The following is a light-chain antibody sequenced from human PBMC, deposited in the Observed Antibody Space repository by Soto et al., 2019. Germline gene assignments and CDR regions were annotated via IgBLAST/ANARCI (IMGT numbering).Light chain of an antibody. Sequence: DIQMTQSPSTLSASVGDRVTITCRASQTISSWLAWYQQKPGKAPKLLIYKASTLESGVPSRFSGRGSGTDFALTVTSLQLEDFATYYCQQYSYYATFGQGTKVEI. V-gene: IGKV1-5*03. CDR2: KAS. CDR3: QQYSYYAT. CDR1: QTISSW. J-gene: IGKJ1*01.